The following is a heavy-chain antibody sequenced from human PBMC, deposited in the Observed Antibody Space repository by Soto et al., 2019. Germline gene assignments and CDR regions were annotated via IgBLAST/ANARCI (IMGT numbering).Heavy chain of an antibody. CDR2: IDAGNGNT. D-gene: IGHD6-6*01. CDR1: GYTFTRNA. V-gene: IGHV1-3*01. CDR3: ARSENEYSRCDY. J-gene: IGHJ4*02. Sequence: QVQLVQSGAEVKKPGASVKVSCKASGYTFTRNAIHWVRHAPGQRLEGIGKIDAGNGNTKYSQKFQGRVTITRDTAASAAYMELSTLGSEDTSIYYCARSENEYSRCDYWGQGTLVTVSS.